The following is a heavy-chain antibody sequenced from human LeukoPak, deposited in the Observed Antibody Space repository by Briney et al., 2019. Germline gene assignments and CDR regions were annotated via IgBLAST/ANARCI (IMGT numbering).Heavy chain of an antibody. CDR3: ARLPDHWLNWFDP. D-gene: IGHD1-1*01. J-gene: IGHJ5*02. V-gene: IGHV4-39*01. CDR1: GAFISSTNDY. CDR2: FFYGGNT. Sequence: SETLSLTCTVSGAFISSTNDYWGWIRQPPGKGLEWIGSFFYGGNTYYNPSLETRVTISVDTSQNQFSLKLTSVTAADTAVYYCARLPDHWLNWFDPWGQGTLVTVSS.